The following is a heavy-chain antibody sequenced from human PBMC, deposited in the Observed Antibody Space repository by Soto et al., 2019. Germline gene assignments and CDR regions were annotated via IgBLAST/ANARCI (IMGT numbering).Heavy chain of an antibody. CDR3: ARQTDLSSTTLHRTHYYYYYMDV. V-gene: IGHV3-33*01. D-gene: IGHD2-2*01. Sequence: GGSLRLSCAASGLTFSSYGMHWVRQAPGKGLEWVAVIWYDGSNKYYADSVKGRFTISRDNSKNTLYLQMNSLRSEDTAVYYCARQTDLSSTTLHRTHYYYYYMDVWGKGTTVTVSS. CDR1: GLTFSSYG. CDR2: IWYDGSNK. J-gene: IGHJ6*03.